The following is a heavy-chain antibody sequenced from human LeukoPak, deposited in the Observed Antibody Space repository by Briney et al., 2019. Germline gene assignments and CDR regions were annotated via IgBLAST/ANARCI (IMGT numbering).Heavy chain of an antibody. D-gene: IGHD3-3*01. J-gene: IGHJ3*02. CDR2: IYYSGST. Sequence: SQTQSLTCTVSGGSISSGDYYWSWIRQPPGKGLEWIGYIYYSGSTYYNPSLKSRVTISVDTSKNQFSLKLSSVTAADTAVYYCARSYYDFWSGRGAFDIWGQGTMVTVSS. CDR3: ARSYYDFWSGRGAFDI. CDR1: GGSISSGDYY. V-gene: IGHV4-30-4*08.